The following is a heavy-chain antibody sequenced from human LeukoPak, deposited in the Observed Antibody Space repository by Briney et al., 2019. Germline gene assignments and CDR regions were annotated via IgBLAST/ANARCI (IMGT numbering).Heavy chain of an antibody. D-gene: IGHD2-2*01. V-gene: IGHV5-51*01. Sequence: PGESLKISCKGSGYSFTSYWIGWVRQMPGKGLEWMGIIYPGDSDTRYSPSFQGQDTISADKSISTAYLHWSSLKASDAAMYYCARHFARGSMTSPAGYWGQGTLVTVSS. J-gene: IGHJ4*02. CDR2: IYPGDSDT. CDR3: ARHFARGSMTSPAGY. CDR1: GYSFTSYW.